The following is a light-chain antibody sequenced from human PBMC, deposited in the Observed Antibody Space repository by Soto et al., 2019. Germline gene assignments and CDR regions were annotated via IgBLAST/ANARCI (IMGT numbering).Light chain of an antibody. CDR3: QQSYNTLA. J-gene: IGKJ3*01. CDR2: AAS. CDR1: QTISRY. Sequence: DIQVTQSTSSLSASVGDRVTITCRASQTISRYLNWYQQKPGKAPKLLIFAASSLQSGVPSRFSGSGSGTEFTLAISSLQPEDFATYYCQQSYNTLAFGPGTKADI. V-gene: IGKV1-39*01.